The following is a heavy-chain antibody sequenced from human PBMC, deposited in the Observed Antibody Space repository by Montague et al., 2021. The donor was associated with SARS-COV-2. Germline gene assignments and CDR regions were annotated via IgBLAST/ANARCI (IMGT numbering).Heavy chain of an antibody. D-gene: IGHD2-21*01. CDR3: ARARTSLIVVVNEFDY. CDR2: IYYSGSS. J-gene: IGHJ4*02. V-gene: IGHV4-31*03. CDR1: GGSISSGSYY. Sequence: TLSLTCTVSGGSISSGSYYWSWIRQHPGQGLEWFGYIYYSGSSYYNPSLKSRVTISVDTSKNQFSLRLSSVTAADTAVYYCARARTSLIVVVNEFDYWGQGTLVTVSS.